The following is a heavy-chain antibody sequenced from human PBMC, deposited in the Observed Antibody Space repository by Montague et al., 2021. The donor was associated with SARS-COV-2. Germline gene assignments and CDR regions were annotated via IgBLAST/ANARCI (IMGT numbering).Heavy chain of an antibody. CDR2: IWHDGSKD. CDR1: GFHFNSYA. D-gene: IGHD5-12*01. J-gene: IGHJ4*01. CDR3: ARGHMDIVAVGPDH. Sequence: SLRLSCAASGFHFNSYAFHWVRQAPGRGLEWVSVIWHDGSKDSYAESVEGRFIISRDNSKKTVFLQMNSLRVEDTATYYCARGHMDIVAVGPDHWGQGKLVIVSS. V-gene: IGHV3-33*04.